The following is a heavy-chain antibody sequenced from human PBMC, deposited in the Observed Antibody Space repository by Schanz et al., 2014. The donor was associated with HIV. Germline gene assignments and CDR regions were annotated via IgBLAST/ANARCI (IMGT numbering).Heavy chain of an antibody. CDR3: ARTPYYFDY. CDR2: INHSGST. CDR1: GGSFSVYS. J-gene: IGHJ4*02. Sequence: QVQLQQWGAGLLKPSETLSLTCAVYGGSFSVYSWSWIRQPPGKGLQGIGEINHSGSTNYNPSLKRRGTISVYTSKNHFSLRLNPVTAADTAVYYCARTPYYFDYWGQGTLVTVSS. V-gene: IGHV4-34*02.